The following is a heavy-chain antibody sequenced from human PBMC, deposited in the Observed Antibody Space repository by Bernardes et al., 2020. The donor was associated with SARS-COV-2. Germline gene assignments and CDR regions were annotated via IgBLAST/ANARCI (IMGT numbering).Heavy chain of an antibody. J-gene: IGHJ4*02. CDR1: GFTFSSYG. CDR2: IWYDGSNK. CDR3: ARDPTGSGWLFDY. Sequence: SLLLSCAASGFTFSSYGMHWVRQAPGKGLEWVAVIWYDGSNKYYADSVKGRFTISRDNSKNTLYLQMNSLRAEDTAVYYCARDPTGSGWLFDYWGQGTLVTVSS. V-gene: IGHV3-33*01. D-gene: IGHD6-19*01.